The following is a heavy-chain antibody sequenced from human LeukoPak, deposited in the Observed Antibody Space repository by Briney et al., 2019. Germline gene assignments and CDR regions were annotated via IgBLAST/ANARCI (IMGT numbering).Heavy chain of an antibody. J-gene: IGHJ4*02. V-gene: IGHV4-38-2*02. Sequence: PSETLSLTCTVSGYSISSGYYWGWIRQPPGKGLEWIGSIYYSGSTYYNPSLKSRVTISVDTSKNQFSLKLSSVTAADTAVYYCARDLRAFDYWGQGTLVTVSS. CDR3: ARDLRAFDY. CDR2: IYYSGST. CDR1: GYSISSGYY.